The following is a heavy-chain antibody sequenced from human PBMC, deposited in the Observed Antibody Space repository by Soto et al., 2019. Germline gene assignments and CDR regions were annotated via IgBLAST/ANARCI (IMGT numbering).Heavy chain of an antibody. D-gene: IGHD1-26*01. V-gene: IGHV3-23*01. Sequence: EVRLLESGGGLVQPGGSLRLACAASGFTFSAYAMSWARQAPGKGLEWVSTISGDGSGTHYADSVRGRFTISRDNSKSTPFLQMESLRVEDTAIYYWDGSDFWGQGTLVTVSS. CDR1: GFTFSAYA. J-gene: IGHJ4*02. CDR2: ISGDGSGT. CDR3: DGSDF.